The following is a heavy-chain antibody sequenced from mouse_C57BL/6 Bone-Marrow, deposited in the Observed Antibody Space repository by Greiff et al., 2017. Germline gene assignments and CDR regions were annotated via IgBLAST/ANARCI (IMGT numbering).Heavy chain of an antibody. V-gene: IGHV14-4*01. Sequence: EVQLQQSGAELVRPGASVKLSCTASGFNIKDDYMHWVKQRPEQGLEWIGWIDPENGDTEYASKFQGKATITADTSSNTAYLQLSSLTSEVTAVYYCTTSTMVTPYWGQGTLVTVSA. CDR2: IDPENGDT. J-gene: IGHJ3*01. CDR3: TTSTMVTPY. D-gene: IGHD2-2*01. CDR1: GFNIKDDY.